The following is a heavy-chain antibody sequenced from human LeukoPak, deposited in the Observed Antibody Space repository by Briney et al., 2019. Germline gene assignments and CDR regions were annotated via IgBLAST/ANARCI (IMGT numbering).Heavy chain of an antibody. D-gene: IGHD5-18*01. CDR3: AKDNMDTSSCLDY. CDR2: IWFDGSET. Sequence: GGSLRLSCAASGFTFSDYAMHWVRQAPGKGLEWVAVIWFDGSETYYADSVMGRFTISRDKSKNTLFLQMNSLRADDTAVYYCAKDNMDTSSCLDYWGQGILVTVSS. CDR1: GFTFSDYA. J-gene: IGHJ4*02. V-gene: IGHV3-33*03.